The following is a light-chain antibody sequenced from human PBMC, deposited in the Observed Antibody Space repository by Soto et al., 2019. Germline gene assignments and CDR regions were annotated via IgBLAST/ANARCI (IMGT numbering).Light chain of an antibody. Sequence: QSALNQPASVSGSPGPSITISCTGTSSDVGGYNYVSWYQQHPGKAPKVMIYEVSNRPSGDSNRFSGSKSGNTASLTISGLQAEDEGDYYCSSYTSSSTLVVFGGGTKLTVL. J-gene: IGLJ2*01. CDR2: EVS. V-gene: IGLV2-14*01. CDR3: SSYTSSSTLVV. CDR1: SSDVGGYNY.